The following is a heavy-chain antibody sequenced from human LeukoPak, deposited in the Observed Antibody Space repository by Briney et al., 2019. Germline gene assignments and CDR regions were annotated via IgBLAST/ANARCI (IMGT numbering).Heavy chain of an antibody. D-gene: IGHD3-10*01. CDR3: ARPAYGKGYYGMDV. CDR2: IYYSGST. Sequence: SETLSLTCTVSGGSISSGGYYWSWIRQHPGKGLEWIGYIYYSGSTYYNPSLKSRVTILVDTSKNQFSLKLSSVTAADTAVYYCARPAYGKGYYGMDVWGKGTTVTVSS. J-gene: IGHJ6*04. V-gene: IGHV4-31*03. CDR1: GGSISSGGYY.